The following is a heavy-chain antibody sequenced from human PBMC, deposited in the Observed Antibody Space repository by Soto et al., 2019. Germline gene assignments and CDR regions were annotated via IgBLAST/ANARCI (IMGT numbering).Heavy chain of an antibody. CDR1: GGSISSGGYY. D-gene: IGHD1-7*01. Sequence: SETLSLTCTVSGGSISSGGYYWSWIRQHPGKGLEWIGYIYYSGSTYYNPSLKSRVTISVDTSKNQFSLKLSSVTAADTAVYYCAREEIDWNYPRGRNNWFDPWGQGTLVTVSS. CDR3: AREEIDWNYPRGRNNWFDP. J-gene: IGHJ5*02. CDR2: IYYSGST. V-gene: IGHV4-31*03.